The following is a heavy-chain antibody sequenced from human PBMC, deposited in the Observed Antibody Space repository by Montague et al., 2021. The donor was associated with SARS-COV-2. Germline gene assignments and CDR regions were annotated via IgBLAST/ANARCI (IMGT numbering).Heavy chain of an antibody. J-gene: IGHJ3*02. V-gene: IGHV4-59*08. D-gene: IGHD3-10*01. CDR1: GGSINTYY. Sequence: SETLSLTCTVSGGSINTYYWSWIRQPPGKGLEWIGYIYYSGSTNYNPSLKSRVTISVDTSKNQFSLKLSSVTAADTAVYYCARVTTKRTRYGSGSYRGFDAFDIWGQGIMVTVSS. CDR3: ARVTTKRTRYGSGSYRGFDAFDI. CDR2: IYYSGST.